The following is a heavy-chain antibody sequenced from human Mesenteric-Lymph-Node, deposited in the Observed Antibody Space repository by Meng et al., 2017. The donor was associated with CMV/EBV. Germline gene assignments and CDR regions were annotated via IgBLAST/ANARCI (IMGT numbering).Heavy chain of an antibody. CDR2: IYYSGNT. J-gene: IGHJ5*02. CDR3: ARDPDSSSWYVWFDP. D-gene: IGHD6-13*01. Sequence: SETLSLTCTVSGGSISSSGYYWGWIRQPPGKGLEWIGTIYYSGNTYYNPSLKSRVTISVDTSKNQFSLKLSSVTAADTAVYYCARDPDSSSWYVWFDPWGQGTLVTVSS. V-gene: IGHV4-39*07. CDR1: GGSISSSGYY.